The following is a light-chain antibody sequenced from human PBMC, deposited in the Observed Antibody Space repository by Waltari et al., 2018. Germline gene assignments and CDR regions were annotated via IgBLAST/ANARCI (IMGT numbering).Light chain of an antibody. Sequence: DIQMTQSPSSLSASVGDRVTITCQASQDISNYLNWYQQKPGKAPKLLISDVSNLDTGVLSRFSGGGSGTDFTFTIKSLQPEDIATYYCQQYESLRLTFGGGTKVEIK. J-gene: IGKJ4*01. CDR1: QDISNY. CDR3: QQYESLRLT. V-gene: IGKV1-33*01. CDR2: DVS.